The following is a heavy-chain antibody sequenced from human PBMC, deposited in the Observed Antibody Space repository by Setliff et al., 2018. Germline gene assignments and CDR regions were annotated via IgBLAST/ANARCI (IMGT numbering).Heavy chain of an antibody. J-gene: IGHJ5*02. CDR1: GGSIRISGYY. V-gene: IGHV4-39*01. CDR2: IYHSGST. Sequence: PSETLSLTCTVSGGSIRISGYYWTWIRQHPGKGLEWIGSIYHSGSTYYNPYLRSRATISVDTFKNQFSMKLSSVTAADTAVYYCARHVLGQQLVYNWFDPWGQGTLVTVSS. CDR3: ARHVLGQQLVYNWFDP. D-gene: IGHD6-13*01.